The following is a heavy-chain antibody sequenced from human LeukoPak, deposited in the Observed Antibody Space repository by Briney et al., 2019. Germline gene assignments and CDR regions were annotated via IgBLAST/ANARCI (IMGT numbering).Heavy chain of an antibody. V-gene: IGHV3-66*01. CDR3: ARGVAAAGTTLDY. CDR1: GFTVSSSY. D-gene: IGHD6-13*01. Sequence: PGGSLRLSCAASGFTVSSSYMTWVRQAPGKGLEWVSVIYSGGTTYYADSVKGRFTISRDNSKNTLCLQMNSLRAEDTAVYYCARGVAAAGTTLDYWGQGTLVTVSS. CDR2: IYSGGTT. J-gene: IGHJ4*02.